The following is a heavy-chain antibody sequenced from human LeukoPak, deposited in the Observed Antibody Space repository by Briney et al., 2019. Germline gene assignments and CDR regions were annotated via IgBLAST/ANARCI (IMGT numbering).Heavy chain of an antibody. CDR3: TRDRDYPRDQFDY. D-gene: IGHD4-17*01. V-gene: IGHV3-23*01. CDR2: ISGSGGSP. CDR1: GFTFGSYA. J-gene: IGHJ4*02. Sequence: GGSLRLSCAASGFTFGSYAMSWVRQAPGKGLEWVSAISGSGGSPWYADSVRGRSTISRGNSKNTVYLQMKSLRAEDTAVHFCTRDRDYPRDQFDYWGQGTLVTVSS.